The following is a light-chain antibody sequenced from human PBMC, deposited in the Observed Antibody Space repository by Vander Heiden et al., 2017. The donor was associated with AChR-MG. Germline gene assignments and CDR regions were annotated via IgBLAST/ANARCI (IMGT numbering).Light chain of an antibody. J-gene: IGLJ2*01. CDR2: QDS. CDR3: QAWDSSPHVV. Sequence: SYELTQPPSVSVSPGQTASITCSGDKLGDKYACWYQQKPGQSPGLVIYQDSKRPSGIPERFYGSNSGNTATLTISGTQAMDEADYYCQAWDSSPHVVFGGGTKLTVL. V-gene: IGLV3-1*01. CDR1: KLGDKY.